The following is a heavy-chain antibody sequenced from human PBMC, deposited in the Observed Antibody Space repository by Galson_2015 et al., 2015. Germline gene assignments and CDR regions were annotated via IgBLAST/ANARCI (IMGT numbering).Heavy chain of an antibody. Sequence: PALVKPPQTLTLTCTFSGFSLRTPGVAVGWVRQPPGKALECLALLCWEDNLRYSPSLRSRLTITKDTSKNQVVLTMANMDPVDTATYYCARSVPAAPVMGAFDSWGQGTMVTVSS. CDR1: GFSLRTPGVA. CDR2: LCWEDNL. D-gene: IGHD2-2*01. J-gene: IGHJ3*01. V-gene: IGHV2-5*02. CDR3: ARSVPAAPVMGAFDS.